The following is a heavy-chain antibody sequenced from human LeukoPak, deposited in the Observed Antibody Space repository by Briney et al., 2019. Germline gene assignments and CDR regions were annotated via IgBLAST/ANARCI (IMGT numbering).Heavy chain of an antibody. CDR1: GGSISSSSYY. D-gene: IGHD6-19*01. CDR2: IHYSGST. Sequence: SETLSLTCTVSGGSISSSSYYWGWIRQPPGKGLEWIGYIHYSGSTKYNPSLKSRVTISIDTSKNQLSLKLSSVTAADTAVYYCARARQWQWLPPRPYYYFYGMDVWGQGTTVTVSS. V-gene: IGHV4-61*05. J-gene: IGHJ6*02. CDR3: ARARQWQWLPPRPYYYFYGMDV.